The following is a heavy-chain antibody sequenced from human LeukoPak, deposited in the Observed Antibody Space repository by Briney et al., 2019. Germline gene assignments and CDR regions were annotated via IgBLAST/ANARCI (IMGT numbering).Heavy chain of an antibody. CDR2: IYPGDSDS. CDR3: ARQGGDYDDNLGY. V-gene: IGHV5-51*01. D-gene: IGHD4-17*01. Sequence: GESLKISCRGSGYSFATYWIGWVRQMPGKGLEWMGIIYPGDSDSRYSPSFQGQVTMSVDKSISTAYLQWSSLKASDTAMYYCARQGGDYDDNLGYWGQGTLVTVSS. J-gene: IGHJ4*02. CDR1: GYSFATYW.